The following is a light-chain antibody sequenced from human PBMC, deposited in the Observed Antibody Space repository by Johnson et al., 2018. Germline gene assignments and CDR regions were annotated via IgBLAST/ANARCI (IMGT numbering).Light chain of an antibody. CDR2: ENN. J-gene: IGLJ1*01. Sequence: SVLTQPPSVSAAPGQKVTISCSGSSSNIGNNYVSWYQQLPGTAPKLLIYENNKRPSGIPDRFSGSKSGTSATLGITGLQTGDEADYYGGTWDSSLSAGNVFGTGTKVTVL. V-gene: IGLV1-51*02. CDR3: GTWDSSLSAGNV. CDR1: SSNIGNNY.